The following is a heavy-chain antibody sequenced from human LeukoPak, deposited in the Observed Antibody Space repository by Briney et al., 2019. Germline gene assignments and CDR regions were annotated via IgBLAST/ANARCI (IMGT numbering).Heavy chain of an antibody. CDR1: GGSFSSYY. Sequence: SETLSLTCAVCGGSFSSYYWSWIRQPPGKGLEWIGEINHSGSTNYNPSLKSRVTISVDTSKSQFSLKLSSVTAADTAVYYCAARDVLTGLHDYWGQGTLVTVSS. J-gene: IGHJ4*02. CDR2: INHSGST. CDR3: AARDVLTGLHDY. D-gene: IGHD3-9*01. V-gene: IGHV4-34*01.